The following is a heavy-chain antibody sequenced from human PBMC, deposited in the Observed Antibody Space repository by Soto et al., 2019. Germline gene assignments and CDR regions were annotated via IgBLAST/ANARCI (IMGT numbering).Heavy chain of an antibody. CDR3: AKDRVHSYGRSGPMDV. D-gene: IGHD5-18*01. Sequence: EVQLLESGGGLVQPGGSLRLSCAASGFTFSSYAMSWVRQAPGKGLEWVSAISGSGGSTYYADSVKGRFTISRDNSKNTLYLQMNSLRAEDTAVYYCAKDRVHSYGRSGPMDVWGQGTTVTVSS. CDR2: ISGSGGST. J-gene: IGHJ6*02. CDR1: GFTFSSYA. V-gene: IGHV3-23*01.